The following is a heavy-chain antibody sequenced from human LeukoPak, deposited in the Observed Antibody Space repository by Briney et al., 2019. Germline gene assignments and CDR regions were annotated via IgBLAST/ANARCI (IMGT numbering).Heavy chain of an antibody. CDR2: INHSGST. V-gene: IGHV4-34*01. CDR1: GGSISSYY. D-gene: IGHD6-19*01. CDR3: ARARKSSRYSSGWYALDY. Sequence: PSETLSLTCTVSGGSISSYYWSWIRQPPGKGLEWIGEINHSGSTNYNPSLKSRVTISVDTSKNQFSLKLSSVTAADTAVYYCARARKSSRYSSGWYALDYWGQGTLVTVSS. J-gene: IGHJ4*02.